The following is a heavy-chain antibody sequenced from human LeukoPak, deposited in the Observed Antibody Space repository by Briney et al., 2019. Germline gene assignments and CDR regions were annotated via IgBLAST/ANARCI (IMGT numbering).Heavy chain of an antibody. CDR2: IYYSGST. CDR1: GGSISSYY. J-gene: IGHJ5*02. D-gene: IGHD6-13*01. Sequence: PSETLSLTCTVSGGSISSYYWSWIRQPPGKGLEWIGYIYYSGSTNYNPSLKSRVTISVDTSKNQFSLKLSSVTAADTAVYYCARGRIAAAGRNWFDPWGQGTLVTVSS. CDR3: ARGRIAAAGRNWFDP. V-gene: IGHV4-59*12.